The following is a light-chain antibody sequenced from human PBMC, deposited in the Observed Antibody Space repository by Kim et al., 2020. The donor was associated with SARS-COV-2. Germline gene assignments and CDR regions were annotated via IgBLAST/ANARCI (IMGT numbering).Light chain of an antibody. CDR1: QSISSW. CDR2: KAS. V-gene: IGKV1-5*03. CDR3: QQYNSYSYT. Sequence: SASVGDRVTITCRASQSISSWLAWYQQKPGKAPKLLIYKASSLESGVPSRFSGSGSWTEFTLTISSLQPDDFATYYCQQYNSYSYTFGQGTKLEI. J-gene: IGKJ2*01.